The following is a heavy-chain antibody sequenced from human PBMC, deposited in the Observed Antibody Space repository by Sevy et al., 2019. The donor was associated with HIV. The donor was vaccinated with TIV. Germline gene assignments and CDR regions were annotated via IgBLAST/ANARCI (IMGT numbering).Heavy chain of an antibody. CDR2: IWYDGTKQ. Sequence: GGSLRLSCAASGFSFGTYAMHWVRQGPGKGLEWVAVIWYDGTKQYYADSVKGRLTISRDNSKNTVYLHMNALRAEDXXXXXXXXXXXXXXXXXXXXXXXXXXXXXKSFDYWGQGTLVTVSS. CDR3: XXXXXXXXXXXXXXXXXXXXXXXKSFDY. J-gene: IGHJ4*02. V-gene: IGHV3-30*04. CDR1: GFSFGTYA.